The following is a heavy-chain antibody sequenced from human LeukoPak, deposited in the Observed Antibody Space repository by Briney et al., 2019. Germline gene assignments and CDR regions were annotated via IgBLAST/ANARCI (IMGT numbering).Heavy chain of an antibody. J-gene: IGHJ4*02. Sequence: GGSLRLSCVASGFSFSNYAMMWVRQAPAKGLEWVSGISGSGDNTKYADSVKGRFTISRDNSKNTLYLQLNSLKAEDTAVYYCGSLRLLWGQGTLVTVS. D-gene: IGHD3-16*01. V-gene: IGHV3-23*01. CDR2: ISGSGDNT. CDR1: GFSFSNYA. CDR3: GSLRLL.